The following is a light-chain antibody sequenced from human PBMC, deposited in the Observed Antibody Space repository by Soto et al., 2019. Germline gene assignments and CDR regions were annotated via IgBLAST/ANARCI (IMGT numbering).Light chain of an antibody. CDR3: QKFNAVPT. V-gene: IGKV1-27*01. CDR1: QAISNY. J-gene: IGKJ4*01. Sequence: DIQMTQSPSSLSASVGDRVTITCRASQAISNYLAWYQQKPGKVPTLLISAASTLQSGVPSRFSGSGSGTDFTFTISSLQPEDVATYYCQKFNAVPTFGGGTKVEI. CDR2: AAS.